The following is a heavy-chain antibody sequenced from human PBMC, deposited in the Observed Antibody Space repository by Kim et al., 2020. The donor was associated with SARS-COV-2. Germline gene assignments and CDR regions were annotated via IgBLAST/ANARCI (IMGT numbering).Heavy chain of an antibody. D-gene: IGHD3-22*01. J-gene: IGHJ2*01. CDR2: IIPIFGTA. V-gene: IGHV1-69*13. CDR3: ARGATENYYDSSGYYWYFDL. Sequence: SVKVSCKASGGTFSSYAISWVRQAPGQGLEWMGGIIPIFGTANYAQKFQGRVTITADESTSTAYMELSSLRSEDTAVYYCARGATENYYDSSGYYWYFDLWGRGTLVTVSS. CDR1: GGTFSSYA.